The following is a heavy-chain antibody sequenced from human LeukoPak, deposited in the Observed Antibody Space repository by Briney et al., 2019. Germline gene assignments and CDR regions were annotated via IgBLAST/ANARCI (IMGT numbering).Heavy chain of an antibody. CDR1: GFTFSDHY. CDR2: TRNKANKYTT. CDR3: ATFWYTSGWYPDC. V-gene: IGHV3-72*01. J-gene: IGHJ4*02. Sequence: PGGSLRLSCAASGFTFSDHYMEWVRQAPGKGLEWVGLTRNKANKYTTEYAASVKGRFTISRDDSKNSLYLQMNSLKSEDTAVYYCATFWYTSGWYPDCWGQGTLVTVSS. D-gene: IGHD6-19*01.